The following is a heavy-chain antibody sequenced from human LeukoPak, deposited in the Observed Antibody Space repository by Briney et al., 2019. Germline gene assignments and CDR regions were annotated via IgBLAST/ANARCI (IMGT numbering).Heavy chain of an antibody. J-gene: IGHJ4*02. V-gene: IGHV4-31*03. CDR3: ALHVPGIAVAGPPDY. Sequence: PSQTLSLTCTVSGGSISSGGYCWSWIRQHPGKGLDWIGSIYYSGSTYYNPSLKSRVILSVDTSKNQFSLQLSSVTAADTAVYYCALHVPGIAVAGPPDYWGQGTLVTVSS. D-gene: IGHD6-19*01. CDR2: IYYSGST. CDR1: GGSISSGGYC.